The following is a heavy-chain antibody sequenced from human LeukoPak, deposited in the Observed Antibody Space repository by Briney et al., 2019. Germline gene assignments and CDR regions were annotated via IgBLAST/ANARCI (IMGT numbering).Heavy chain of an antibody. V-gene: IGHV4-59*12. Sequence: SEPLPHTRSVSGGPISSYHWSWIRPPPGKGLEWIGNIYYSGSTNYNPSLKSRVPISVDTSKNQFSLKVSSVTAADTAVFYLASHELRYCDWLLSDDAFDIGGQGTMVTVSS. CDR2: IYYSGST. J-gene: IGHJ3*02. CDR1: GGPISSYH. D-gene: IGHD3-9*01. CDR3: ASHELRYCDWLLSDDAFDI.